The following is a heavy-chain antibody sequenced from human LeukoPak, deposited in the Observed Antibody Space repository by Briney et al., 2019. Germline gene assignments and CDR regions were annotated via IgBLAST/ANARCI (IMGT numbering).Heavy chain of an antibody. D-gene: IGHD2-2*01. CDR3: AKDRDPMPSRGMDV. CDR2: IKSDGSDP. Sequence: HTGGSLRLSCAASGFTFSNYWMHWVRQGPGKGLVWVSRIKSDGSDPSYADSVKGRFTISRDNAKSTLYLQMNSLRAEDTAVYYCAKDRDPMPSRGMDVWGKGTTDTVSS. V-gene: IGHV3-74*01. CDR1: GFTFSNYW. J-gene: IGHJ6*04.